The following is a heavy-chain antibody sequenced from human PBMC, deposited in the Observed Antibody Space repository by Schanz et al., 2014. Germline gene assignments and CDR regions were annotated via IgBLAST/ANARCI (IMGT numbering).Heavy chain of an antibody. CDR1: GYTFTSYY. Sequence: QVQLVQSGAEVKKPGVSVKVSCKASGYTFTSYYIHWFRQAPGQGLEWMGRIIPILDKTNYAQKFQGRVTMTADKSTSTVYMEVSGLRSEDTAVYYCAKVDRTRYYAMDVWGQGTTVTVSS. V-gene: IGHV1-69*09. D-gene: IGHD3-9*01. CDR3: AKVDRTRYYAMDV. J-gene: IGHJ6*02. CDR2: IIPILDKT.